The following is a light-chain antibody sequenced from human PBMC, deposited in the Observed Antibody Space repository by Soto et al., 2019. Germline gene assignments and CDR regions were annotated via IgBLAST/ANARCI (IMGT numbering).Light chain of an antibody. CDR1: QSVSSN. V-gene: IGKV3-15*01. CDR3: QQYSNWPPIT. Sequence: EIVMTQSPATLSVSPGERATLSCRASQSVSSNLAWYQQKPGQAPRLLIYGASTRATGIPARFSGSGSGTEFTLTISSLQSEDFAVYYCQQYSNWPPITFGQGTRLWIK. J-gene: IGKJ5*01. CDR2: GAS.